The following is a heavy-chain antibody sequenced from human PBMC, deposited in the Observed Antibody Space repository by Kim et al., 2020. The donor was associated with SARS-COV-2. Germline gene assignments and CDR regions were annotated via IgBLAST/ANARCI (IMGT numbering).Heavy chain of an antibody. J-gene: IGHJ4*02. CDR1: GGAISTFY. CDR2: IYDSGNT. CDR3: ARARIAVAGHYFDY. D-gene: IGHD6-19*01. V-gene: IGHV4-59*01. Sequence: SETLSLTCTVSGGAISTFYWSWIRQPPGKALEWIGFIYDSGNTKYNPSLNSRVTISGDTSKTRFSLKPTSVTAADTAVYYCARARIAVAGHYFDYWGQGT.